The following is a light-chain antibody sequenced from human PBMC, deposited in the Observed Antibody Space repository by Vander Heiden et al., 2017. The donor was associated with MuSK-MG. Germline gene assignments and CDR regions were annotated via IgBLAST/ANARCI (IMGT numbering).Light chain of an antibody. J-gene: IGLJ2*01. V-gene: IGLV3-21*02. CDR2: DDT. Sequence: SSVLTQPPSVSLSPGQTARITCGGNNIGSKSVYWYQQKQGQAPGAPVVVVYDDTDRPSGIPEQFSGSNSGNTATLTISRGEAGDEADYYCQVWDSNTDHPVFGGGTKLTVL. CDR3: QVWDSNTDHPV. CDR1: NIGSKS.